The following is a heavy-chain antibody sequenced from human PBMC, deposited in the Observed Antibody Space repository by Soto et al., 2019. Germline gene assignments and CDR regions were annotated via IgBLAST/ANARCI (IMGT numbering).Heavy chain of an antibody. CDR3: AKDLGYYDSSGYCPQD. CDR1: GFTFSSYG. Sequence: SLRLSCAASGFTFSSYGMHWVRQAPGKGLEWVAVISYDGSNKYYADSVKGRFTISRDNSKNTLYLQMNSLRAEDTAVYYCAKDLGYYDSSGYCPQDWGQGTLVTVSS. CDR2: ISYDGSNK. D-gene: IGHD3-22*01. J-gene: IGHJ4*02. V-gene: IGHV3-30*18.